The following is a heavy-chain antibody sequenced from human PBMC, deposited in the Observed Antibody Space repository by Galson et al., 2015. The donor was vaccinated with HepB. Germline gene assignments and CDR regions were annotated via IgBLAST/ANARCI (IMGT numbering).Heavy chain of an antibody. D-gene: IGHD6-6*01. V-gene: IGHV3-23*01. CDR2: ISDSGDST. Sequence: SLRLSCAVSGVTLSEYAMNWVRLAPGKGLEWVSTISDSGDSTSYADSVQGRFTISKDNSKNTVYLQLSSLRAEDTAVYFCAKDRWTREAARPFDYWGQGTLVTVSS. CDR1: GVTLSEYA. J-gene: IGHJ4*02. CDR3: AKDRWTREAARPFDY.